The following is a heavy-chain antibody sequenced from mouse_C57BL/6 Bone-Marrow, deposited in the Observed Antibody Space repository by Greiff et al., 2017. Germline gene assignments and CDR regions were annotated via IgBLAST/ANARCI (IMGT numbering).Heavy chain of an antibody. CDR3: AREDWYEGGDYAMDY. V-gene: IGHV5-17*01. Sequence: EVQRVESGGGLVKPGGSLKLSCAASGFTFSDYGMHWVRQAPGKGLEWVAYISSGSSTIYYADTVKGRFTISRDNAKNTLFLQRTGLRSEDRAMYYGAREDWYEGGDYAMDYWGQGTSVTVSS. J-gene: IGHJ4*01. D-gene: IGHD2-14*01. CDR2: ISSGSSTI. CDR1: GFTFSDYG.